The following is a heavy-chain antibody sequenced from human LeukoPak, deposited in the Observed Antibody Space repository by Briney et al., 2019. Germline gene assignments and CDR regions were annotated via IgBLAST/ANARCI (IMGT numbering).Heavy chain of an antibody. CDR2: IYTSGST. Sequence: SETLSLTCTVSGGSISSYYWSWIRQPAGKGLEWIGRIYTSGSTNYNPSLKSRVTMSVDTSKNQFSLKLSSVTAADTAVYYCARDATMVRGVIITYYFDYWGQGTLVTVSS. V-gene: IGHV4-4*07. J-gene: IGHJ4*02. CDR1: GGSISSYY. D-gene: IGHD3-10*01. CDR3: ARDATMVRGVIITYYFDY.